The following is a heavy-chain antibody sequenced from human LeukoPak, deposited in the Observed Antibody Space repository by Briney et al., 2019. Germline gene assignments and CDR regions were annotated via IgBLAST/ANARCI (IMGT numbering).Heavy chain of an antibody. Sequence: GGSLRLSCAASGFAFSDYYMSWIRQAPGKGLEWVSYISSSSYTNYADSVKGRFTISRDNAKNSLYLQMNSLRAEDTAVYYCARDFNYYDSSGIITDAFDIWGQGTMVTVSS. CDR3: ARDFNYYDSSGIITDAFDI. D-gene: IGHD3-22*01. J-gene: IGHJ3*02. V-gene: IGHV3-11*06. CDR1: GFAFSDYY. CDR2: ISSSSYT.